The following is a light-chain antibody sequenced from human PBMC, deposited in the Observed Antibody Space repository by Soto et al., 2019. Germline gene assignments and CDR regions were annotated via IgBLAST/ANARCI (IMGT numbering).Light chain of an antibody. V-gene: IGLV2-8*01. CDR2: EVS. CDR1: SSDIGGYNS. CDR3: TSYAGSNIYV. Sequence: QSVLTQPPSASGSPGQSVTISCTGTSSDIGGYNSVSWYQHHPGKAPKLMIYEVSKRPSGVPDRFSGSKSGYTASLTVSGLQAEDEADYYCTSYAGSNIYVFGTGTKVTVL. J-gene: IGLJ1*01.